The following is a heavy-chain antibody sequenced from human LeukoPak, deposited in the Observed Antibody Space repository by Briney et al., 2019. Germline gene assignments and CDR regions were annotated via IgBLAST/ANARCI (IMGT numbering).Heavy chain of an antibody. V-gene: IGHV3-53*01. Sequence: AGGSLRLSCAASGFTVSSNYMSWVRQAPGKGLEWVSVIYSGGSTYYADSVKGRFTISRDNSKNTLYLQMNSLRAEDTAVYYCARDSAIAARGDYWGQGTLVTVSS. CDR3: ARDSAIAARGDY. CDR2: IYSGGST. D-gene: IGHD6-6*01. J-gene: IGHJ4*02. CDR1: GFTVSSNY.